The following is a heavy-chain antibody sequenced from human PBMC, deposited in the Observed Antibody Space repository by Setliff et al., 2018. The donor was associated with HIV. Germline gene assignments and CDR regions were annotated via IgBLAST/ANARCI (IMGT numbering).Heavy chain of an antibody. CDR1: EGTFSSYA. Sequence: GASVKVSCKTSEGTFSSYAISWVRQAPGQGLEWVGGIIPMYGVTNYAQKFQGRVTITTDESRSTAYMELSSLSSEDTAVFYCARVGHSSSYHYYGMDVWGQGTTVTVSS. V-gene: IGHV1-69*05. CDR3: ARVGHSSSYHYYGMDV. D-gene: IGHD6-13*01. J-gene: IGHJ6*02. CDR2: IIPMYGVT.